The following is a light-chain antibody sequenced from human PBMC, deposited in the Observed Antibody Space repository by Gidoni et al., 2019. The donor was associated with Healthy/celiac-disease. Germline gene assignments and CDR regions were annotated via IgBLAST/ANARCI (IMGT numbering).Light chain of an antibody. CDR2: KDS. CDR3: QSADSSGTYWV. CDR1: AVPKQY. Sequence: SDELTQPPSVSVSPGQTARITCSADAVPKQYAYWYQQKPGQAPVLVIYKDSERPSGIPERFSGSSSGTTVTLTISGVQAEDEADYYCQSADSSGTYWVFGGGTKLTVL. J-gene: IGLJ3*02. V-gene: IGLV3-25*02.